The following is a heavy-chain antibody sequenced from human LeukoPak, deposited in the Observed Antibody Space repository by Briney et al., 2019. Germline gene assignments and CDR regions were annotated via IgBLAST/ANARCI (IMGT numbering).Heavy chain of an antibody. J-gene: IGHJ6*03. CDR2: ITSSSSYI. CDR3: ARDILTGLYYYYMDV. Sequence: GGSLRLSCAASGFTFSSYSMNWVRQAPGKGLEWVSSITSSSSYIYYADSVKGRFTISRDNAKNSLYLQMNSLRAEDTAVYYCARDILTGLYYYYMDVWGKGTTVTISS. V-gene: IGHV3-21*04. CDR1: GFTFSSYS. D-gene: IGHD3-9*01.